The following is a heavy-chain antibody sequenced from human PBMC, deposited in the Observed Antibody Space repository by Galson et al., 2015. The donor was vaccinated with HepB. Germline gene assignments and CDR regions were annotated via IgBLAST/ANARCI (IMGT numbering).Heavy chain of an antibody. CDR2: IGSKAHNYAT. V-gene: IGHV3-73*01. CDR1: GFTFSSSA. J-gene: IGHJ4*02. Sequence: SLRLSCAASGFTFSSSAMHWVRQASGKGLEWVARIGSKAHNYATAYVASVQGRITISRDDSKSTAYLQMNSLKTEDTAEYYCTRLGDPSGYRSKWGQGTRFTVSS. CDR3: TRLGDPSGYRSK. D-gene: IGHD6-13*01.